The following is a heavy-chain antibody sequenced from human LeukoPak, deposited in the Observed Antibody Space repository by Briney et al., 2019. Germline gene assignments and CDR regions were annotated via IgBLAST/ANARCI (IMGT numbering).Heavy chain of an antibody. CDR3: ARGLTY. Sequence: PGGSLRLSCSASGFTFSSSAMTWVRQAPGKGLEWVSSIGGSGGSTYYADSVKGRFTISRDNAKNTLYLQMNSLRGEDTAVYYCARGLTYWGQGTLVTVSS. V-gene: IGHV3-23*01. J-gene: IGHJ4*02. D-gene: IGHD3-16*01. CDR1: GFTFSSSA. CDR2: IGGSGGST.